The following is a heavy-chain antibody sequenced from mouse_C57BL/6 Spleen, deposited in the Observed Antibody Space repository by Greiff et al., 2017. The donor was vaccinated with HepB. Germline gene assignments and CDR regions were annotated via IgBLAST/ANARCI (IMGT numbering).Heavy chain of an antibody. CDR1: GYTFTDYE. CDR2: IDPETGGT. D-gene: IGHD1-1*01. Sequence: QVHVKQSGAELVRPGASVTLSCKASGYTFTDYEMHWVKQTPVHGLEWIGAIDPETGGTAYNQKFKGKAILTADKSSSTAYMELRSLTSEDSAVYYCTRLFITTVEDAMDYWGQGTSVTGSS. V-gene: IGHV1-15*01. J-gene: IGHJ4*01. CDR3: TRLFITTVEDAMDY.